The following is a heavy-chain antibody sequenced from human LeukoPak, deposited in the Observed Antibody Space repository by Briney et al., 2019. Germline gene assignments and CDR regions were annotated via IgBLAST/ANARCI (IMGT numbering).Heavy chain of an antibody. J-gene: IGHJ6*02. CDR3: ARVGGYYYGSGSHYYGMDV. CDR1: GGSISSYY. CDR2: FYYSGST. D-gene: IGHD3-10*01. V-gene: IGHV4-59*01. Sequence: PSETLSLTCTVSGGSISSYYWSWIRQPPGKGLEWIGYFYYSGSTNYNPSLKSRVTISVDTSEKQFSLRLSSVTAADTAVYYCARVGGYYYGSGSHYYGMDVWGQGTTVTVSS.